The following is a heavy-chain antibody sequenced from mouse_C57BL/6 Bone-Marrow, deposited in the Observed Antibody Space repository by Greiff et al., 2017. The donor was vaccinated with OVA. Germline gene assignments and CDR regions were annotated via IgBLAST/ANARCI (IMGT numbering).Heavy chain of an antibody. V-gene: IGHV1-69*01. Sequence: QVQLQQPGAELVMPGASVKLSCKASGYTFTSYWMHWVKQRPGQGLEWIGEIDPSDSYTNYNQKFKGKSTLTVDKSSSTAYMQLSSLTSEDSAVYYCARRGGSSYRYFDVWGTGTTVTVSS. CDR3: ARRGGSSYRYFDV. D-gene: IGHD1-1*01. CDR2: IDPSDSYT. J-gene: IGHJ1*03. CDR1: GYTFTSYW.